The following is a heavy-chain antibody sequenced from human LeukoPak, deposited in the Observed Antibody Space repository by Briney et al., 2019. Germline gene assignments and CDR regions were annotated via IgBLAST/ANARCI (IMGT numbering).Heavy chain of an antibody. V-gene: IGHV7-4-1*02. Sequence: GASVKVSCKASGYTFTSYAMNWVRQAPGQGLEWMGWINTNTGNPTYAQGFTGRFVFSLDTSVSTAYLQISSLKDEDTAVYYCARDVVGDSSYNWFDPWGQGTLVTVSS. D-gene: IGHD2-15*01. CDR1: GYTFTSYA. J-gene: IGHJ5*02. CDR2: INTNTGNP. CDR3: ARDVVGDSSYNWFDP.